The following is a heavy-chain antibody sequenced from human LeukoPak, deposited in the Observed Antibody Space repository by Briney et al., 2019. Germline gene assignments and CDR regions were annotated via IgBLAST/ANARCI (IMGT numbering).Heavy chain of an antibody. D-gene: IGHD2-21*02. CDR2: ISYDGSNK. CDR1: GFTFSSYA. Sequence: PGRSLRLSCAASGFTFSSYAMHWVRQAPGKGLEWVAVISYDGSNKYYADSVKGRFTISRDNAKNSLYLQMNSLRAEDTAVYYCARELVVVTAPAWWYYGMDVWGQGTTVTVSS. J-gene: IGHJ6*02. V-gene: IGHV3-30*04. CDR3: ARELVVVTAPAWWYYGMDV.